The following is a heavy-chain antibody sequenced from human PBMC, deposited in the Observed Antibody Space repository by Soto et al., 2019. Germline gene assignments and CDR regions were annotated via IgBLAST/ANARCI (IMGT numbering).Heavy chain of an antibody. CDR3: ARDPSIVGASALDY. J-gene: IGHJ4*02. CDR1: GYTFTSYA. V-gene: IGHV1-3*01. D-gene: IGHD1-26*01. CDR2: INAGNGNT. Sequence: ASVKVSCKASGYTFTSYAMHWVRQAPGQRLEWMGWINAGNGNTKYSQKFQGRVTITRDTSASTAYMELSSLRSEDTAVYYCARDPSIVGASALDYWGQGTLVTVS.